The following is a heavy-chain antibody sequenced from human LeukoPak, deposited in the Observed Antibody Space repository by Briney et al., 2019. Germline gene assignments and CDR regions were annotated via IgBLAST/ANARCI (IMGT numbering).Heavy chain of an antibody. D-gene: IGHD3-10*01. Sequence: SETLSLTCAVYGGSFSGYYWSWIRQPPGKGLEWIGEINHSGSTNYNPSLKSRVTISVDTSKNQFSLKLSSATAADTAVYYCARLSEGIDPWGQGSLVTVSS. CDR3: ARLSEGIDP. CDR1: GGSFSGYY. J-gene: IGHJ5*02. V-gene: IGHV4-34*01. CDR2: INHSGST.